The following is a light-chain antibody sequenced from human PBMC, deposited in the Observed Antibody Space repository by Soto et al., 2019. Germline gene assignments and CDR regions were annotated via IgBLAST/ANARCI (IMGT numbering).Light chain of an antibody. CDR2: DVT. J-gene: IGLJ1*01. V-gene: IGLV2-14*03. CDR3: SSNTLSNTYV. Sequence: QSALTQPASVSGSPGQSITISCTGTSSDVGAYDYVSWYQQHPGKAPKLMIFDVTYRPSGVSSRFSGSKSGNTASLTISGLQAEDEADYYCSSNTLSNTYVFGTGTKVTVL. CDR1: SSDVGAYDY.